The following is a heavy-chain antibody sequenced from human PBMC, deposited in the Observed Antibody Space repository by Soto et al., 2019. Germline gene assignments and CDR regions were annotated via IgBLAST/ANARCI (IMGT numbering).Heavy chain of an antibody. D-gene: IGHD2-15*01. CDR2: ISGSGGST. CDR3: AKFDIVVVVAATNIDY. Sequence: LRLSCAASGFTFSSYAMSWVRQAPGKGLEWVSAISGSGGSTYYADSVKGRFTISRDNSKNTLYLQMNSLRAEDTAVYYCAKFDIVVVVAATNIDYWGQGTLVTVSS. J-gene: IGHJ4*02. V-gene: IGHV3-23*01. CDR1: GFTFSSYA.